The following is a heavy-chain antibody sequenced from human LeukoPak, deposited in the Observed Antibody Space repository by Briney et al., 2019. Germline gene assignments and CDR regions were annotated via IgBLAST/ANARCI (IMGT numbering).Heavy chain of an antibody. J-gene: IGHJ4*02. V-gene: IGHV1-69*04. D-gene: IGHD3-22*01. Sequence: SVKVSCKASGGTFSSYAISWVRQAPGQGLEWMGRIIPILGIANYAQKFQGRVTITADKSTSTAYMELSSLRSEDTAVYCCAYGESSGYYQGLWGQGTLVTVSS. CDR3: AYGESSGYYQGL. CDR2: IIPILGIA. CDR1: GGTFSSYA.